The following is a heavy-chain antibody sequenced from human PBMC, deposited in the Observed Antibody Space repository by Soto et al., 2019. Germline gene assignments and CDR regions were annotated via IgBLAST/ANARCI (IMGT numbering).Heavy chain of an antibody. CDR1: GGTLSDHG. CDR2: TTPVFNTA. J-gene: IGHJ3*02. V-gene: IGHV1-69*06. CDR3: ALGVYGSGNYYTGPSAFDI. D-gene: IGHD3-10*01. Sequence: QVQLDQSGAEVKKPGSSVKISCKASGGTLSDHGVSWMRQAPGPGLEWVGGTTPVFNTANSAPKFQGRVTIAGDKSTNIAYMELGSLRSDDTAFYYCALGVYGSGNYYTGPSAFDIWGQGTLVIVSS.